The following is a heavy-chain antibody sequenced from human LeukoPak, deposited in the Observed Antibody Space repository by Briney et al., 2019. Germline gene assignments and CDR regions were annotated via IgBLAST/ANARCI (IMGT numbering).Heavy chain of an antibody. CDR1: GYTFTGYY. J-gene: IGHJ4*02. D-gene: IGHD3-22*01. CDR3: ARERDYDSSGLDY. CDR2: INPNSGGT. Sequence: ASVNVSCKASGYTFTGYYMHWVRQAPGQGLEWMGWINPNSGGTNYAQKFQGWVTMTRDTSISTAYMELSRLRSDDTAVYYCARERDYDSSGLDYWGQGTLVTVSS. V-gene: IGHV1-2*04.